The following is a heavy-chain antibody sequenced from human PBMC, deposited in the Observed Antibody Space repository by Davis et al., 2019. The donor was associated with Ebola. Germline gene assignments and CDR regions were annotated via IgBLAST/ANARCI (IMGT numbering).Heavy chain of an antibody. V-gene: IGHV3-7*01. D-gene: IGHD6-19*01. CDR2: IKQDGSEK. Sequence: GGSLRLSCAASGFTFSSYWMSWVRQAPGKGLEWVANIKQDGSEKYYVDSVKGRFTISRDNAKNSLYLQMNSLRAEDTAVYYCARDRTPNTAVAGRDFDYWGQGTLVTVSS. CDR3: ARDRTPNTAVAGRDFDY. CDR1: GFTFSSYW. J-gene: IGHJ4*02.